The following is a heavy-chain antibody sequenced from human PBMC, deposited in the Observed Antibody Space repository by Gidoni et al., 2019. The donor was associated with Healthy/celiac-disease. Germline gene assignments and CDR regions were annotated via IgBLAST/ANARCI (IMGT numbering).Heavy chain of an antibody. CDR2: ISSSSSYI. CDR1: GFTFSSYS. Sequence: EVQLVESGGGLVKPGGSLRLSCAASGFTFSSYSMTWVRQAPGKGLEWVSSISSSSSYIYYADSVKGRFTISRDNAKNSLYLQMNSLRAEDTAVYYCARAGGSYTGYFDYWGQGTLVTVSS. D-gene: IGHD1-26*01. CDR3: ARAGGSYTGYFDY. V-gene: IGHV3-21*01. J-gene: IGHJ4*02.